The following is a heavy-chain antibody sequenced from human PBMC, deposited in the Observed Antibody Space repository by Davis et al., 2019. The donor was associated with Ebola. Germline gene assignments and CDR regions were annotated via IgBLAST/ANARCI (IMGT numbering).Heavy chain of an antibody. CDR3: ARQSNYDFWSDYYYGMDV. CDR2: IYSGGST. CDR1: GFTVSSNY. J-gene: IGHJ6*02. V-gene: IGHV3-53*01. D-gene: IGHD3-3*01. Sequence: GESLKISCAASGFTVSSNYMSWVRQAPGKGLEWVSVIYSGGSTYYADSVKGRFTISRDNSKNTLYLQMNSLRAEDTAVYYCARQSNYDFWSDYYYGMDVWGQGTTVTVSS.